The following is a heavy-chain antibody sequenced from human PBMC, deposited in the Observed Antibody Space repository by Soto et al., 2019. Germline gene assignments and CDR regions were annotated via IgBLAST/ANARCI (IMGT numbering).Heavy chain of an antibody. D-gene: IGHD5-12*01. CDR1: GGSISSSSYY. V-gene: IGHV4-39*01. CDR2: IYYSGST. CDR3: ARRGYNYEGDY. Sequence: QLLESGPGLVKPSETLSLTCTVSGGSISSSSYYWGWIRQPPGKGLEWIGSIYYSGSTYYNPSLKSRVTISVDTSKNQFSLKLSSVTAADTAVYYCARRGYNYEGDYWGQGTLVTVSS. J-gene: IGHJ4*02.